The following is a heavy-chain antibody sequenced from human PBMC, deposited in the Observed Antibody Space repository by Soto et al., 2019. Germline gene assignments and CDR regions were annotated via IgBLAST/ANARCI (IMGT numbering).Heavy chain of an antibody. V-gene: IGHV3-33*01. CDR3: AIDFRYSSSSGGNDY. D-gene: IGHD6-6*01. CDR2: IWYDGSNK. Sequence: GGSLRLSCAASGFTFSSYGMHWVRQAPGKGLEWVAVIWYDGSNKYYADSVKGRFTISRDNSKNTLYLQMNSLRAEDTAVYYCAIDFRYSSSSGGNDYWGQGTLVTVSS. CDR1: GFTFSSYG. J-gene: IGHJ4*02.